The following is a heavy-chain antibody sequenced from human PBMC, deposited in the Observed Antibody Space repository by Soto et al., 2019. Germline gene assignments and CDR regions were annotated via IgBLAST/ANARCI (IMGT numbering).Heavy chain of an antibody. V-gene: IGHV4-61*01. D-gene: IGHD6-19*01. CDR2: IYNSGGT. J-gene: IGHJ6*02. CDR1: GDSDTSDSFY. CDR3: ARAPASEAVAATGYYFGLDV. Sequence: QVRLQESGPGLVKPSETLSLTCTVSGDSDTSDSFYWTWIRQPPGKALEWIGYIYNSGGTNYNPSLKSRVTISEDMSKNQFSLRLHSVTGADTAVYFCARAPASEAVAATGYYFGLDVWCQGTTVTVSS.